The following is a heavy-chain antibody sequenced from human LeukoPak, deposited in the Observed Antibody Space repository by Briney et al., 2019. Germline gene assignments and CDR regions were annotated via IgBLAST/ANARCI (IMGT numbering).Heavy chain of an antibody. CDR3: TTERNWELLRPYGLDI. CDR1: GFTFSSYA. Sequence: GGSLRLSCAAPGFTFSSYAMNWVRQAPGKGLEWVGRIRTKIEGETRDYPAPVKGRFTISRDDSKTTLYLQMNGLKIEDSAVYYCTTERNWELLRPYGLDIWGQGTTVTVSS. J-gene: IGHJ6*02. CDR2: IRTKIEGETR. D-gene: IGHD7-27*01. V-gene: IGHV3-15*01.